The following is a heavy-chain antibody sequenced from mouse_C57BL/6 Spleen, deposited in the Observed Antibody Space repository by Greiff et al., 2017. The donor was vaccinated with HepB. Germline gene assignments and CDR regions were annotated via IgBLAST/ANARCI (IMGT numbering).Heavy chain of an antibody. D-gene: IGHD1-2*01. CDR2: IRNKANGYTT. J-gene: IGHJ3*01. CDR1: GFTFTDYY. CDR3: ARSGYGGFAY. Sequence: EVQRVESGGGLVQPGGSLSLSCAASGFTFTDYYMSWVRQPPGKALEWLGFIRNKANGYTTEYSASVKGRFTISRDNSQSILYLQMNALRAEDSATYYCARSGYGGFAYWGQGTLVTVSA. V-gene: IGHV7-3*01.